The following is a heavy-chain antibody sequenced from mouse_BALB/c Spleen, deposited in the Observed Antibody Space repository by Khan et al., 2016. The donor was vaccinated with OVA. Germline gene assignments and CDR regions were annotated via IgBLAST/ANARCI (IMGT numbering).Heavy chain of an antibody. CDR3: ARPPYFSYVMVF. CDR1: GYTFTNYG. Sequence: QIQFVQSGPELKKPGETVKISCKASGYTFTNYGMYWVKQAPGKGLKWMGWINTYTGEPTYADDFKGRFAFSLETSASTAYLQINNLKNEDTATYFCARPPYFSYVMVFWGQGTSITVSS. V-gene: IGHV9-3-1*01. J-gene: IGHJ4*01. D-gene: IGHD2-10*01. CDR2: INTYTGEP.